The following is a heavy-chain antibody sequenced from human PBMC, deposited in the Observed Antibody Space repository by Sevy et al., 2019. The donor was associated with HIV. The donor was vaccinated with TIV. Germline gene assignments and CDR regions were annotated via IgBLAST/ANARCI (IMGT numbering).Heavy chain of an antibody. D-gene: IGHD1-1*01. J-gene: IGHJ4*02. CDR1: GFIFNSYV. V-gene: IGHV3-23*01. CDR2: ISGSGGYT. CDR3: EAITTAGRDY. Sequence: GGSLRLSCAASGFIFNSYVMSRVRQAPRKGLEWVSSISGSGGYTYYADSVKGRFTISRDNSNNMLYLQMNSLRAEDTAVYYCEAITTAGRDYWGQGTLVTVSS.